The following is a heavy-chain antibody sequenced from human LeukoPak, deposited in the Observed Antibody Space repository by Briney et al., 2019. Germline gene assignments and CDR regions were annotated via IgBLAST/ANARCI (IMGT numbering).Heavy chain of an antibody. Sequence: PSETLSLTCTVSGASVSDFFWSWIRQPPGKRLEWIGYSYYSGNSNYYPSNYNPYLIGRVTISVDTPKKQTSLKLNSVTAADTAVYYCARGGLYDSSGYRYPEGNFDYWGQGMLVTVSS. J-gene: IGHJ4*02. CDR3: ARGGLYDSSGYRYPEGNFDY. D-gene: IGHD3-22*01. V-gene: IGHV4-59*02. CDR1: GASVSDFF. CDR2: SYYSGNS.